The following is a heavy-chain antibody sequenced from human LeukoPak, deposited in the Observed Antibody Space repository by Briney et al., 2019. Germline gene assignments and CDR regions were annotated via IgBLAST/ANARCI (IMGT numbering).Heavy chain of an antibody. V-gene: IGHV4-61*01. J-gene: IGHJ4*02. CDR2: IYYSGST. CDR1: GGSVSSGSYY. Sequence: SETLSLTCTVSGGSVSSGSYYWSWIRQLPGKGLEWIGYIYYSGSTNYNPSLKSRVTISVDTSKNQFSLKLSSVTAADTVVYYCARGRRYFDYWGQGTLVTVSS. CDR3: ARGRRYFDY.